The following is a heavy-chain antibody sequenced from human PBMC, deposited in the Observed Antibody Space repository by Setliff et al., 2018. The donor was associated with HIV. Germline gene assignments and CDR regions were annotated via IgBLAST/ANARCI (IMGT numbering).Heavy chain of an antibody. J-gene: IGHJ3*01. CDR2: ITGDGSST. V-gene: IGHV3-74*01. D-gene: IGHD3-22*01. CDR1: GFTFSDYW. CDR3: ARDTEMITTTDAFDF. Sequence: LRLSCAASGFTFSDYWMHWVRQAPGKGLVWVSRITGDGSSTRYADSVNGRFTISRDNAKNTMYLEMNSLRAEDTAVYYCARDTEMITTTDAFDFWGQGTMVTVSS.